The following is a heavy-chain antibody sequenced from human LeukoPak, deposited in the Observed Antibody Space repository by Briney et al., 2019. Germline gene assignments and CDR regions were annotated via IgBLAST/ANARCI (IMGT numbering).Heavy chain of an antibody. CDR1: GYTFTRYY. V-gene: IGHV1-2*02. J-gene: IGHJ6*02. Sequence: GASVKVSCKASGYTFTRYYMHWVRQAPGQGLEWMEWINPNSGGTNYAQKFQGRVTMTRDTSISTAYMELSRLRSDDTAVYYCASPYCSSTSCYTSSYYYGMDVWGQGTTVTVSS. D-gene: IGHD2-2*02. CDR2: INPNSGGT. CDR3: ASPYCSSTSCYTSSYYYGMDV.